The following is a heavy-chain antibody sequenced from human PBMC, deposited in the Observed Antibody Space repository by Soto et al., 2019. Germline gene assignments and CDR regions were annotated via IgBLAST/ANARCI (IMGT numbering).Heavy chain of an antibody. V-gene: IGHV1-18*01. CDR1: GYTFTSYD. CDR2: ISPNNGNT. CDR3: ARDQSSGVFDY. Sequence: ASVKVSCKASGYTFTSYDINWVRQATGQGLEWMGWISPNNGNTGYAQRVQGRVTITTDTSTSTAYMEIRSLRFDDTAVYYCARDQSSGVFDYWGQGTLVTVSS. D-gene: IGHD3-22*01. J-gene: IGHJ4*02.